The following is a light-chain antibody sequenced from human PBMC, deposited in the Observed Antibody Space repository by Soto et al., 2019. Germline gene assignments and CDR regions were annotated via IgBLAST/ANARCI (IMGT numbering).Light chain of an antibody. V-gene: IGKV3-20*01. J-gene: IGKJ5*01. CDR3: QQYGGSPPVT. CDR1: QSISSNY. Sequence: EVVLTQSPGTLSLSPGERATLSCRASQSISSNYLAWYQQKPGQAPRLLIFDASTRATGIPDRFSGSGSGNDFTLTISRLEPEDFAVYYCQQYGGSPPVTFGQGTRVDIK. CDR2: DAS.